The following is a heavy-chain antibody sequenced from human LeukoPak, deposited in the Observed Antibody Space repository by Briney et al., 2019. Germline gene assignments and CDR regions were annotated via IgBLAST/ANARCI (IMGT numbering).Heavy chain of an antibody. J-gene: IGHJ4*02. V-gene: IGHV3-23*01. CDR2: ISGSGGST. Sequence: GRSLRLSCTASGFTFSNNAMTWVRQAPGKGLEWVSGISGSGGSTYYADSVKGRLTISRDNSKNTLYLQMNSLRAEDTAVYYCARDWGYWGQGTLVTVSS. D-gene: IGHD3-16*01. CDR3: ARDWGY. CDR1: GFTFSNNA.